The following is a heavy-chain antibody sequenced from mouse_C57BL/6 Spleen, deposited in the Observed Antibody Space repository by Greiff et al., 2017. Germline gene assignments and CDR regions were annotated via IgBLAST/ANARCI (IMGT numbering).Heavy chain of an antibody. CDR1: GYSFTDYK. Sequence: EVQLQESGPELVKPGASVKISCKASGYSFTDYKMNWVKQSNGKNLEWIGVINPNYGTTSYNQKFKGKATLTVDQSSSTAYMQLNSLTSEDSAVYYCARYYGCSPLYAMDYWGQGTSVTVSS. CDR2: INPNYGTT. V-gene: IGHV1-39*01. D-gene: IGHD1-1*01. CDR3: ARYYGCSPLYAMDY. J-gene: IGHJ4*01.